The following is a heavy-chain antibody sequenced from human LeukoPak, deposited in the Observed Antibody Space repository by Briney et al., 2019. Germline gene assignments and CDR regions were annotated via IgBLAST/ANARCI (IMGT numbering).Heavy chain of an antibody. CDR1: ALTLSDHT. V-gene: IGHV3-23*01. CDR3: AKGGYDYVEVGYFDS. J-gene: IGHJ4*02. Sequence: GGSLRLSCRASALTLSDHTIDWVRQAPGKGLEWVSHIVASSGATFYADSVKGRFTISRDHSKNTLYLQMNSLRAEDTALYYCAKGGYDYVEVGYFDSWGQGTLVTVSS. CDR2: IVASSGAT. D-gene: IGHD5-12*01.